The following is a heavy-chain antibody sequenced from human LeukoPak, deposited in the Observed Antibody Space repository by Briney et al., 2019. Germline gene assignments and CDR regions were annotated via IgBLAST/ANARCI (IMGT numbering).Heavy chain of an antibody. Sequence: GGSLRLSCAASGFTFSSYNMNWVRQAPGKGLEWVSSISSGSSYIYYSDSVKGRFTISRDNAKNSLYLQMNSLKTEDTAVYYCTTAKRWLQSMEASYWGQGTLVTVSS. J-gene: IGHJ4*02. CDR1: GFTFSSYN. CDR3: TTAKRWLQSMEASY. V-gene: IGHV3-21*03. D-gene: IGHD5-24*01. CDR2: ISSGSSYI.